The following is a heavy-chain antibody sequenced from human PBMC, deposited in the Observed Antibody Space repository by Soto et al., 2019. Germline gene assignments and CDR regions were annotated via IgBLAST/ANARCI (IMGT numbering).Heavy chain of an antibody. Sequence: QVQLVESGGGVVQPGRSLRLSCAASGFTFSNYGMHWVRQAPGKGLEWVAVILNDGSNRYHADSVKDRFTISRDNWKNTLYLQTNSMRAEDTAVYYCARDDEYSGNGMDVWGQGTTVTVS. CDR1: GFTFSNYG. CDR3: ARDDEYSGNGMDV. D-gene: IGHD3-10*01. CDR2: ILNDGSNR. J-gene: IGHJ6*02. V-gene: IGHV3-33*01.